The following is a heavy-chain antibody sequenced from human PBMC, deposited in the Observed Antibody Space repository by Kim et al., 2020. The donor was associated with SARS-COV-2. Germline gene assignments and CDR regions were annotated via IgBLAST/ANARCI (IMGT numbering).Heavy chain of an antibody. D-gene: IGHD3-10*01. J-gene: IGHJ4*02. V-gene: IGHV4-4*02. CDR2: INHSGST. CDR1: GGSISSSNW. Sequence: SETLSLTCAVSGGSISSSNWWSWVRQPPGKGLEWIGEINHSGSTNYNPSLKSRVTISVDTSKNQFSLKLSSVTAADTAVYYCARGVVRGIRNDYWGQGTLVTVSS. CDR3: ARGVVRGIRNDY.